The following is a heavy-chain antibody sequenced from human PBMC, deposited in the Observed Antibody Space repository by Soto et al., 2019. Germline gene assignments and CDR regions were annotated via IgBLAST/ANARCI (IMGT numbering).Heavy chain of an antibody. D-gene: IGHD2-15*01. CDR3: APLSVSLSGPYGIHV. CDR2: MFYSGLT. J-gene: IGHJ6*02. CDR1: GYSVSSSHYY. V-gene: IGHV4-39*01. Sequence: QLHLQESGPGLVKPSETLSLTCSVSGYSVSSSHYYWAWIRQPSGKGLEWIGSMFYSGLTYYNPSLKSRVTLSVDTSKNQFSVRLNSVTAADTAVYYCAPLSVSLSGPYGIHVWGQGTTVTVSS.